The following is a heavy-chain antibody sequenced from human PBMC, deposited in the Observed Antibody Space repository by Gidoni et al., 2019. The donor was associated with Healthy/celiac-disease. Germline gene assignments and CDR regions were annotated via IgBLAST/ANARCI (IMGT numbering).Heavy chain of an antibody. Sequence: QVQLVQSGAEVKKPGSSVQVSCKASRGPFSSYAISWVRQAPGQGLEWMGGIIPIFGTANYAQKFQGRVTITADKSTSTAYMELSSLRSEDTAVYYCARVSRTWLAPGGYFDYWGQGTLVTVSS. J-gene: IGHJ4*02. V-gene: IGHV1-69*06. CDR3: ARVSRTWLAPGGYFDY. D-gene: IGHD5-12*01. CDR1: RGPFSSYA. CDR2: IIPIFGTA.